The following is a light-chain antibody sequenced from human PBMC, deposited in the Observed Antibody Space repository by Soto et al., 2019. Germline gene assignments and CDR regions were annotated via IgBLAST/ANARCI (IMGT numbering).Light chain of an antibody. Sequence: QSVLTQSPSASASLGASVKLTCTLSSGHSNYGIAWHQQQPEKGPRYLMKLNRDGSHSKGVAIPNRSSGSSSGAERSLTISKLQSEAEADYYCQTCGTGIGIFGGGTKLTVL. CDR2: LNRDGSH. CDR1: SGHSNYG. CDR3: QTCGTGIGI. V-gene: IGLV4-69*01. J-gene: IGLJ2*01.